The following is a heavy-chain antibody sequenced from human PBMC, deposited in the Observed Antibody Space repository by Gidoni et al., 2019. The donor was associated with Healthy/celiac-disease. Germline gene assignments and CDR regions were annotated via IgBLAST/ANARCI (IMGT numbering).Heavy chain of an antibody. Sequence: EVQLVESGGGLVQPGGSLRPSCAASGFTFSSYSMNWVRQAPGKGLEWVSYISSSSSTIYYADSVKGRFTISRDNAKNSLYLQMNSLRGEDTAVYYCARVGRGLNDYWGQGTLVTVSS. V-gene: IGHV3-48*01. D-gene: IGHD2-15*01. CDR3: ARVGRGLNDY. CDR1: GFTFSSYS. J-gene: IGHJ4*02. CDR2: ISSSSSTI.